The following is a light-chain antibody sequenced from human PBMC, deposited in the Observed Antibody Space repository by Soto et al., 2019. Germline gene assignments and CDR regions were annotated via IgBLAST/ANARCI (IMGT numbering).Light chain of an antibody. CDR3: GSYTSISTLV. Sequence: QSVLTQPASVSGSPGQSITMSCTGTNSDVGGYNYVSWYQQHPGKAPKLIIYDVINRPSGVSNRFSGSKSGNTASLTISGLQDEDEADYYCGSYTSISTLVFGTGTKLTVL. V-gene: IGLV2-14*01. J-gene: IGLJ1*01. CDR1: NSDVGGYNY. CDR2: DVI.